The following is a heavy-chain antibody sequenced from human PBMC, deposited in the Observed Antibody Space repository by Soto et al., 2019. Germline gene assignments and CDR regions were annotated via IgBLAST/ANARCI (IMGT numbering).Heavy chain of an antibody. CDR2: ITVYNGDT. CDR3: ARVDLSGVFASDDFDF. CDR1: GYTFSNFG. V-gene: IGHV1-18*01. Sequence: QVQLVQSGAEVKKPGASVRVSCKASGYTFSNFGISWVRQAPGQGLEWMGWITVYNGDTKYAQKFRDRVTMTTDTSTSTANLELRSLRPDDTGVYFCARVDLSGVFASDDFDFWGQGTPVPVSS. D-gene: IGHD3-3*01. J-gene: IGHJ4*02.